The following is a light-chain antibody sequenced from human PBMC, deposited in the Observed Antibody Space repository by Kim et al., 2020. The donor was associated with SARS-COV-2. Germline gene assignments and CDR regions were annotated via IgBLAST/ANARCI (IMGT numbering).Light chain of an antibody. CDR1: SLRSYY. Sequence: SSELTLDPAVSVALGQTVRITCQGDSLRSYYASWYQQKPGQAPVLVIYGKNNRPSGIPDRFSGSSSGNTASLTITGAQAEDEADYYCNSRDSSGNHYVFG. V-gene: IGLV3-19*01. J-gene: IGLJ1*01. CDR2: GKN. CDR3: NSRDSSGNHYV.